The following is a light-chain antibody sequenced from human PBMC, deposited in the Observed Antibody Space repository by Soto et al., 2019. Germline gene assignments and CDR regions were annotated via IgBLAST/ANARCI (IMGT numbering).Light chain of an antibody. J-gene: IGLJ3*02. CDR2: DND. CDR1: SSNMGRNY. Sequence: QSVLTQPPSVSAAPGQKFTTSCSGGSSNMGRNYVSWNQQLPGTPPKLLIFDNDKRPSGIPDRFSGSRSGTSGTLAITGLQTGDEADYYCGAWDTSLSVVVFGGGTKLTVL. CDR3: GAWDTSLSVVV. V-gene: IGLV1-51*01.